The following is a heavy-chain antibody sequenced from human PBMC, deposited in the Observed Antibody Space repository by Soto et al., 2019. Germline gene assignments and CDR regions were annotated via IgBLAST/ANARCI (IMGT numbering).Heavy chain of an antibody. J-gene: IGHJ6*02. D-gene: IGHD5-12*01. Sequence: GGSLRLSCAASGFTFSSYAMHWVRQAPGKGLEWVAVISYDGSNKYYADSVKGRFTISRDNSKNTLYLQMNSLRAEDTAVYYCAREEMATISLGQDSYYYYGMDVWGQGTTVTVSS. CDR2: ISYDGSNK. V-gene: IGHV3-30-3*01. CDR3: AREEMATISLGQDSYYYYGMDV. CDR1: GFTFSSYA.